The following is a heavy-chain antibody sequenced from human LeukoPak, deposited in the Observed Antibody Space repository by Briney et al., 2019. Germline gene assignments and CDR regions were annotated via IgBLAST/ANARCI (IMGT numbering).Heavy chain of an antibody. D-gene: IGHD2-15*01. V-gene: IGHV4-34*01. CDR3: ASFISCSGGSCYHDY. Sequence: SETLSLTCAVYGGSFSGYYWSWIRQPPGKGLEWIGEINHSGSTNYNPSLKSRVTISVDTSKNQFSLKLSSVTAADTAVYYCASFISCSGGSCYHDYWGQGTLVTVSS. CDR1: GGSFSGYY. CDR2: INHSGST. J-gene: IGHJ4*02.